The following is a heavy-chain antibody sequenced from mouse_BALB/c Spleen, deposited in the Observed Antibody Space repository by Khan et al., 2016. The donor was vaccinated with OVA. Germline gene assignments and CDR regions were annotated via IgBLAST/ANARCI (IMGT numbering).Heavy chain of an antibody. CDR2: LYPNGGGP. CDR1: GYTFTDYN. D-gene: IGHD2-2*01. J-gene: IGHJ3*01. CDR3: TRSGYDSSAF. V-gene: IGHV1S29*02. Sequence: VPLQPPGPELVKPGASVKISCKASGYTFTDYNMDRVKQSHRKSLEWIGYLYPNGGGPGYNQNFKTKATLTVDISSSTAYMELRSLTSEDSAVYYCTRSGYDSSAFWGQGTLVTVSA.